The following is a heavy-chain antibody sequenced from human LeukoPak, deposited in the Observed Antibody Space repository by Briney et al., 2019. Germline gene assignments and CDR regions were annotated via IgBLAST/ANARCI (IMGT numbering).Heavy chain of an antibody. CDR3: TRAASSGPLFTYHMDV. J-gene: IGHJ6*03. CDR1: GGSFSGYY. V-gene: IGHV4-34*01. CDR2: INHSGST. Sequence: PSETLSLTCAVYGGSFSGYYWTWIRQPPGKGLEWIGEINHSGSTNYNPSLKSRATISVDTSKNQFSLKPTSVTAADTAVYYCTRAASSGPLFTYHMDVWGKGTTVTVSS. D-gene: IGHD3-22*01.